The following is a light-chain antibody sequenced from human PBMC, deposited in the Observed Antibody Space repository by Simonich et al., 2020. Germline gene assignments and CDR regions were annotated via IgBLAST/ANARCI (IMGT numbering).Light chain of an antibody. V-gene: IGLV2-14*01. Sequence: QSALTQPASLSGSPGQSITISCTGTSSDVGGYNYVSCYQQHPGKAPKLMIYDVSKRPSGVSNRFSGSKSGNTASLTISGLQAEDEADYYCSSYTSSSTLVFGGGTKLTVL. CDR1: SSDVGGYNY. J-gene: IGLJ3*02. CDR2: DVS. CDR3: SSYTSSSTLV.